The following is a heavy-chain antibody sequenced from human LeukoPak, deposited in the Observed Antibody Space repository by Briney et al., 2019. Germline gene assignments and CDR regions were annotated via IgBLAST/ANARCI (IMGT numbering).Heavy chain of an antibody. CDR3: ARESYGDYEIG. Sequence: ASVKVSCKASGYTFTSYGISWVRQAPGQGLEWMGWISAYNGNTNYAQKFQGRVTMTRDTSISTAYMELSRLRSDDTAVYYCARESYGDYEIGWGQGTLVTVSS. V-gene: IGHV1-18*01. CDR1: GYTFTSYG. D-gene: IGHD4-17*01. J-gene: IGHJ4*02. CDR2: ISAYNGNT.